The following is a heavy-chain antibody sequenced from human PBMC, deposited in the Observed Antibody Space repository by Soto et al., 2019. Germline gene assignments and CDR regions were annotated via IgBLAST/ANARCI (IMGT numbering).Heavy chain of an antibody. CDR3: AKLGDYSSGRLDS. CDR2: FIGIDNST. V-gene: IGHV3-23*04. CDR1: GFTFSSYG. Sequence: VQLVESGGGVVQPGRSLRLSCAASGFTFSSYGMSWVRQAPGMGLDWVSSFIGIDNSTYYADSMKGRFTISGDNSKNTVYLQMNSLRGEDTAVYYCAKLGDYSSGRLDSWGQGTLVTVSS. D-gene: IGHD6-19*01. J-gene: IGHJ4*02.